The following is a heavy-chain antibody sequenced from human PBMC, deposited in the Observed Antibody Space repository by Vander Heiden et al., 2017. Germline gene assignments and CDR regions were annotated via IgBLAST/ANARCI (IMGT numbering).Heavy chain of an antibody. D-gene: IGHD3-22*01. Sequence: RSIYYSGSTYYNPSLKSRVTISVDTSKNQFSLKLSSVTAADTAVYYCARLVFYDSSGYYYVFDYWGQGTLVTVSS. CDR3: ARLVFYDSSGYYYVFDY. V-gene: IGHV4-39*01. J-gene: IGHJ4*02. CDR2: IYYSGST.